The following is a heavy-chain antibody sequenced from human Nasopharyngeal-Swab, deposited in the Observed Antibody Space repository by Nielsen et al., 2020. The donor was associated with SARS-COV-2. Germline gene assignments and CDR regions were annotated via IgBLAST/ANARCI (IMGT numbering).Heavy chain of an antibody. Sequence: SETLSLTCAVYSGSISGYYWSWIRQPPGKGLEWIGYIYYSGSTNYNPSLKSRVTISVDTSKNQFSLKLSSVTAADTAVYYCARHEVTYSSGSFALDVWGQGTTVTVSS. D-gene: IGHD6-19*01. J-gene: IGHJ6*02. CDR1: SGSISGYY. CDR2: IYYSGST. V-gene: IGHV4-59*08. CDR3: ARHEVTYSSGSFALDV.